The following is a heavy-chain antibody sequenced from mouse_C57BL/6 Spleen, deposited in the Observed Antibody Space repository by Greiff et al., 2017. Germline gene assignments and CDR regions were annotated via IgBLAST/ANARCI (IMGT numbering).Heavy chain of an antibody. CDR2: INPGSGGT. Sequence: VKLMESGAELVRPGTSVKVSCKASGYAFTNYLIEWVKQRPGQGLEWIGVINPGSGGTNYNEKFKGKATLTADKSSSTAYMQLSSLTSEDSAVYFCATRYDYDAWDYYAMDYWGQGTSVTVSS. V-gene: IGHV1-54*01. J-gene: IGHJ4*01. CDR3: ATRYDYDAWDYYAMDY. CDR1: GYAFTNYL. D-gene: IGHD2-4*01.